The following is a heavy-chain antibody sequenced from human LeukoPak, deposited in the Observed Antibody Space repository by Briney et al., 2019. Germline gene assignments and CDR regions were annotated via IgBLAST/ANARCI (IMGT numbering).Heavy chain of an antibody. CDR2: IYTTGST. J-gene: IGHJ6*03. D-gene: IGHD3-10*01. CDR3: ARTAGVRGMSYYYYMDV. CDR1: GGSISSYY. V-gene: IGHV4-4*07. Sequence: SETLSLTCTVSGGSISSYYWSWIRQPAGKGLEWIGRIYTTGSTNYNPSLKSRVTISVDTSKNQFSLKLSSVTAADTAVYYCARTAGVRGMSYYYYMDVWGKGTTVTIPS.